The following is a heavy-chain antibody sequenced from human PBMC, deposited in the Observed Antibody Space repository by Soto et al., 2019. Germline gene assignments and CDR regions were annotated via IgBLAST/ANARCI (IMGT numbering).Heavy chain of an antibody. CDR1: GFTFSSYA. J-gene: IGHJ5*02. CDR3: AKDRGPITMVRGVIYWFDP. D-gene: IGHD3-10*01. V-gene: IGHV3-23*01. CDR2: ISGSGGST. Sequence: GGSLRLSCAASGFTFSSYAMSWVRQAPGKGLEWVSAISGSGGSTYYADSVKGRFTISRDNSKNTLYLQMNSLRAEDTAVYYCAKDRGPITMVRGVIYWFDPWGQGTLVTVSS.